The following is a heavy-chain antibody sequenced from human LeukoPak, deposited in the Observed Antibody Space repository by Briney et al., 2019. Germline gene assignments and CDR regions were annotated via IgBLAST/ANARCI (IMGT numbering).Heavy chain of an antibody. V-gene: IGHV4-39*07. CDR1: GGSISSSSYY. Sequence: PSETLSLTCTVSGGSISSSSYYWGWIRQPPGKGLEWIGSIYYSGSTYYNPSLKSRVTISVDTSKNQFSLKLSSVTAADTAVYYCARETTITGTTLNVYNWFDPWGQGTLVTVSS. D-gene: IGHD1-7*01. CDR2: IYYSGST. J-gene: IGHJ5*02. CDR3: ARETTITGTTLNVYNWFDP.